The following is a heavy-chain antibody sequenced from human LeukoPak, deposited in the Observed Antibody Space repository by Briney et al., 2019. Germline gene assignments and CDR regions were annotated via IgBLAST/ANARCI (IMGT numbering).Heavy chain of an antibody. D-gene: IGHD3-22*01. CDR1: GYSISSGYY. V-gene: IGHV4-38-2*01. CDR3: ARVYFDISGHYSHYYFDY. Sequence: PSETLSLTCAVSGYSISSGYYWGWIRQPPGKGLEWVGSIHHSGTTYYNPSLKSRVTISGDTSKNQFSLKLSSVTAADTAVYYCARVYFDISGHYSHYYFDYWGQGTMVTVSS. CDR2: IHHSGTT. J-gene: IGHJ4*02.